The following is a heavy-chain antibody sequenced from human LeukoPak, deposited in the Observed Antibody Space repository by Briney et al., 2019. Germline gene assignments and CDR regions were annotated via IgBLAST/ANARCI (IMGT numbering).Heavy chain of an antibody. Sequence: PGGSLRLSCAASGFTVSSNYMSWVREAPGKGLEWVSVISSGDHTYYAESVKGRFPISRDNSKNTLYLQMNSLRADDTAVYYCARVPGGWDFGDYWGQGTLVTVSS. CDR2: ISSGDHT. CDR1: GFTVSSNY. D-gene: IGHD6-19*01. CDR3: ARVPGGWDFGDY. V-gene: IGHV3-53*01. J-gene: IGHJ4*02.